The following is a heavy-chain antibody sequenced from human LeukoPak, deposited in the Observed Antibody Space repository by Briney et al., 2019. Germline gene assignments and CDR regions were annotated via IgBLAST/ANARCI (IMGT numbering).Heavy chain of an antibody. Sequence: GASVKVSCKASGYTFTSYGISWVRPAPGQGLEWMGWISAYNGNTNYAQKLQGRVTMTTDTSTSTAYMELRSLRSDDTAVYYCARGVPRIQLWPSAPYYYYMDVWGKGTTVTVSS. CDR1: GYTFTSYG. D-gene: IGHD5-18*01. V-gene: IGHV1-18*01. J-gene: IGHJ6*03. CDR3: ARGVPRIQLWPSAPYYYYMDV. CDR2: ISAYNGNT.